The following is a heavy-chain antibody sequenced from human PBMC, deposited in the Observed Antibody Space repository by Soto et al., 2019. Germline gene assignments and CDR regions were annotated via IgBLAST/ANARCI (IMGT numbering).Heavy chain of an antibody. V-gene: IGHV3-33*01. CDR1: GFTFSSDG. D-gene: IGHD4-17*01. CDR3: ARDDDYGDNGLDY. J-gene: IGHJ4*02. CDR2: TLYDGSNK. Sequence: QVQLVESGGGVVQPGRSLRLSCAASGFTFSSDGMHWVRQAPGKGPEWVAVTLYDGSNKYYADSVKGRFTISRDNSKNTLYLEMNSLRAEDTAVYYCARDDDYGDNGLDYWGQGTLVTVSS.